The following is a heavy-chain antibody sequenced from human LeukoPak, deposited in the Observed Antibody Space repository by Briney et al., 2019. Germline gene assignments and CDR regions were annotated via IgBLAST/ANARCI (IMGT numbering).Heavy chain of an antibody. CDR2: IYYSGGT. J-gene: IGHJ6*02. CDR3: AHSPGHYYGMDV. CDR1: GGSISSYY. D-gene: IGHD2-21*01. Sequence: SETLSLTCSVSGGSISSYYWSWIRQPPGKGLQWIGYIYYSGGTNYNPSLKSRVTISIDTSKNQFSLKLSSVTAADTAVYYCAHSPGHYYGMDVWGQGTTVTVSS. V-gene: IGHV4-59*01.